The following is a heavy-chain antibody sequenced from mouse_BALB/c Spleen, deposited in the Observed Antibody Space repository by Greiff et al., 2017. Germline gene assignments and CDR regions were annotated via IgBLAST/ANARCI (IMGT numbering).Heavy chain of an antibody. CDR3: ARLGAMDY. CDR1: GFNIKDTY. J-gene: IGHJ4*01. Sequence: VQLNESGAELVKPGASVKLSCTASGFNIKDTYMHWVKQRPEQGLEWIGRIDPANGNTKYDPKFQGKATITADTASNTAYLQLSSLTSEDTAVYYCARLGAMDYWGQGTSVTVSS. V-gene: IGHV14-3*02. CDR2: IDPANGNT.